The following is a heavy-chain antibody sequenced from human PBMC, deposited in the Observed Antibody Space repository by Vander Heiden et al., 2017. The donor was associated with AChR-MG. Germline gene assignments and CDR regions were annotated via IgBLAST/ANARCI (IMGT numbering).Heavy chain of an antibody. CDR2: IVVGSGKT. J-gene: IGHJ6*02. Sequence: QMQLVQSGPEVKKPGTSVKVSCKASGFTFTSPAMQWVRQARGQRLEWIGWIVVGSGKTNYAQKFQERVTITRDMSTSTAYMELSSLRSEDTAVYYCAAEYYYGSGSYFKGGGMDVWGQGTTVTVSS. CDR3: AAEYYYGSGSYFKGGGMDV. D-gene: IGHD3-10*01. V-gene: IGHV1-58*02. CDR1: GFTFTSPA.